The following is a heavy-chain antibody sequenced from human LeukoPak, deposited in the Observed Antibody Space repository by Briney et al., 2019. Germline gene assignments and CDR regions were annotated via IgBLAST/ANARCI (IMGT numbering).Heavy chain of an antibody. CDR1: GGSISRNY. CDR3: ARIYGSGTSFGYMDV. Sequence: SETLSLTCTVAGGSISRNYWTWIRQSPGKGLEWIGYIYTSGSTTYNPSLKSRVTISRDTSNNQFSLKLSSVTAADTAVYYCARIYGSGTSFGYMDVWGKGTTVTVSS. V-gene: IGHV4-4*09. J-gene: IGHJ6*03. D-gene: IGHD3-10*01. CDR2: IYTSGST.